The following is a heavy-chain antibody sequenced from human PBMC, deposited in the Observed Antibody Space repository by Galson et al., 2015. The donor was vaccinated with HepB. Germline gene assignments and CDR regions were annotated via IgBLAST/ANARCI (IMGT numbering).Heavy chain of an antibody. CDR2: IDWDDDN. Sequence: PALVKPTQTLTLTCTFSGFSLSTTVMRVSWIRQPPGKALGWLARIDWDDDNFYSTSLKTRLTISKDTSKNQVVLTMTNMDPVDTATYYCARSGYSSGWYPWYFDLWGRGTLVTVSS. D-gene: IGHD6-19*01. CDR1: GFSLSTTVMR. CDR3: ARSGYSSGWYPWYFDL. V-gene: IGHV2-70*04. J-gene: IGHJ2*01.